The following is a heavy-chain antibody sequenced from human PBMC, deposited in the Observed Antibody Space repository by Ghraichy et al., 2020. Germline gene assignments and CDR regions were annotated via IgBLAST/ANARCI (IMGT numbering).Heavy chain of an antibody. J-gene: IGHJ4*02. Sequence: ESLNISCEASGFTLGSYTMNWIRQAPGKGLEWVSSISTTSSYIYYTDSLKGRFTISRDNAKNSLYLQMSSLRADDTAVYYCARAYCSTTACYSFDYWGQGTLVTVSS. D-gene: IGHD6-13*01. CDR3: ARAYCSTTACYSFDY. CDR1: GFTLGSYT. V-gene: IGHV3-21*01. CDR2: ISTTSSYI.